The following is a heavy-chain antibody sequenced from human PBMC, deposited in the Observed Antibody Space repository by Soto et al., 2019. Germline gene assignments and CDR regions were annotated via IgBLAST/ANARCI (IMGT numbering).Heavy chain of an antibody. CDR1: GGAISSSSYY. J-gene: IGHJ4*02. D-gene: IGHD6-13*01. V-gene: IGHV4-39*07. CDR3: ASSFGVAAAGPFDY. CDR2: IYYSGST. Sequence: SETLCLTCTVSGGAISSSSYYWGWIRQPPGKGLEWIGSIYYSGSTYYNPSLKSRFTISVDTSKNQFSLKLSSVTAADTAVYYCASSFGVAAAGPFDYWGQGNLVPXSS.